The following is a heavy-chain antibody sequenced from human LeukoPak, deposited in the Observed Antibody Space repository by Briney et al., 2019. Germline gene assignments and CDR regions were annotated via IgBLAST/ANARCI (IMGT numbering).Heavy chain of an antibody. CDR2: ISYDGANK. J-gene: IGHJ4*02. Sequence: GGSLRLSCAASGLTFSSYGMHWVRQAPGKGLEWVAVISYDGANKFYADSVKGRFTISRDTSKNTLYLQMDSLRAEDTAVYYCAKDYQIVKVTTYFFDYWGQGVLVTVSS. CDR3: AKDYQIVKVTTYFFDY. CDR1: GLTFSSYG. D-gene: IGHD2/OR15-2a*01. V-gene: IGHV3-30*18.